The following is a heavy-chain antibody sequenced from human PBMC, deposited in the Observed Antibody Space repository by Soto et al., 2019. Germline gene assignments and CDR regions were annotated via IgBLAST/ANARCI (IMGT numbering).Heavy chain of an antibody. D-gene: IGHD6-13*01. CDR1: GDSVSIVTTA. J-gene: IGHJ4*02. CDR3: SRGTAAAGYYY. V-gene: IGHV6-1*01. CDR2: TYYRSRWYT. Sequence: PSQTLSLTCAVSGDSVSIVTTAWNLVRQSPSRGLEWLGRTYYRSRWYTDYAVSVKSRIIINPDTSKNQFSLQLNAVIPEDTAVYYCSRGTAAAGYYYWGQGTPVTVSS.